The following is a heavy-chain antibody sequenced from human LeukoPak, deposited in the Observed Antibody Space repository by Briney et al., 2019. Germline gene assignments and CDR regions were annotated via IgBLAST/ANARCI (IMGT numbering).Heavy chain of an antibody. Sequence: ASVKVSCKASGYTFTSYGISWVRQAPGQGLEWMGWISAYNGNTNYAQKLQGRVTMTTDTSTSTAYMELRSLRSDDTAVYYCARDPGSGWYGVTTRIDYWGQGTLVTVSS. CDR3: ARDPGSGWYGVTTRIDY. CDR1: GYTFTSYG. J-gene: IGHJ4*02. D-gene: IGHD6-19*01. V-gene: IGHV1-18*01. CDR2: ISAYNGNT.